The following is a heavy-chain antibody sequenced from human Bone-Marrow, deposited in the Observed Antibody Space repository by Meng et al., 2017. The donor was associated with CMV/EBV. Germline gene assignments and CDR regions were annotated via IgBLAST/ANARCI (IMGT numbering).Heavy chain of an antibody. CDR3: ARDEYDSSGLFDY. CDR2: ISSSSSTI. D-gene: IGHD3-22*01. J-gene: IGHJ4*02. Sequence: GESLKISCAASGFTFSSYSMNWVRQAPGKGLEWVSYISSSSSTIYYADSVKGRFTISRDNAKNSLYLQMNSLRAEDTAVYYCARDEYDSSGLFDYWGQGNLVTVSS. CDR1: GFTFSSYS. V-gene: IGHV3-48*04.